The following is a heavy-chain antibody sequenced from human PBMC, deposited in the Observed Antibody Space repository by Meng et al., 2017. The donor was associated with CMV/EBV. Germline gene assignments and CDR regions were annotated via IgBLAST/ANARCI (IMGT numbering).Heavy chain of an antibody. CDR3: VAPSCSSTNCYAADF. V-gene: IGHV3-73*01. CDR1: GFTFSDST. Sequence: GESLKISCAASGFTFSDSTMHWVRQASGKGLEWVGHIRNKANNYATAYAASVKGRFTISRDDSSSTTYLQLSSVKADDTAVYYCVAPSCSSTNCYAADFWGQGKLVTVSS. D-gene: IGHD2-2*01. J-gene: IGHJ4*02. CDR2: IRNKANNYAT.